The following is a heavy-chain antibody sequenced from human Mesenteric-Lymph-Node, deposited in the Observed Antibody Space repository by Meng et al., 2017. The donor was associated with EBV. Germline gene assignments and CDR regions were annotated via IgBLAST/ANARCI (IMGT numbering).Heavy chain of an antibody. CDR1: CGSIGSANY. CDR2: IYYSGNT. D-gene: IGHD6-13*01. J-gene: IGHJ4*02. V-gene: IGHV4-30-4*01. Sequence: RPPGSGHGLVKPSQTLSLTCTVSCGSIGSANYRSWIRQPPGKGLEWIGYIYYSGNTYYNPSLESRVTISIDTSKSQVSLKLTSVTAADTAVYYCARVTYSGSRYPSVFDYWGQGNLVTVSS. CDR3: ARVTYSGSRYPSVFDY.